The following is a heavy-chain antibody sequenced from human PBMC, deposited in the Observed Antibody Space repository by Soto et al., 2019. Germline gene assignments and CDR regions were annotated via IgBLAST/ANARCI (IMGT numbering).Heavy chain of an antibody. CDR1: GGSINTHNLF. Sequence: QLQLQESGPGLVGPSETLSLSCTVSGGSINTHNLFWAWIRQAPGKGLEWIATVHYSGNAYYNPSLTTRHTSSRDTSKNRVSLELTSVTAADTAVYYCARMNVTLDFWGQGTLVTVSS. D-gene: IGHD2-21*02. CDR2: VHYSGNA. J-gene: IGHJ4*02. CDR3: ARMNVTLDF. V-gene: IGHV4-39*01.